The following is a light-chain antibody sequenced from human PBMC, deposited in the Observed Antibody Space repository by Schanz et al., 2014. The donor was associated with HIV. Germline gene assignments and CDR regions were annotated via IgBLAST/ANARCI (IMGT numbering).Light chain of an antibody. V-gene: IGLV2-23*02. Sequence: QSALTQPPSASGSPGQSVTISCTGTSSDVGNYNLVSWYQHHPGKAPKLMIYEVNKRPSGVSNRFTGSKSGNTASLTISGLQAEDEADYYCCSYAGNTFVVFGGGTKLTVL. J-gene: IGLJ2*01. CDR3: CSYAGNTFVV. CDR2: EVN. CDR1: SSDVGNYNL.